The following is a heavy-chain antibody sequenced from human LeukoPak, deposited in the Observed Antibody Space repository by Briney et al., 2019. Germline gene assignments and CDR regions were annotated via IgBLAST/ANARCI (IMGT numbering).Heavy chain of an antibody. CDR3: ARDSSYGYYYYGMDV. CDR2: INHSGST. J-gene: IGHJ6*04. CDR1: GGSFSGYY. V-gene: IGHV4-34*01. D-gene: IGHD5-18*01. Sequence: SETLSLTCAVYGGSFSGYYWSWIRQTPGKGLEWIGEINHSGSTNYNPSLKSRVTISVDTSKNQFSLKLSSVTAADTAVYYCARDSSYGYYYYGMDVWGKGTTVTVSS.